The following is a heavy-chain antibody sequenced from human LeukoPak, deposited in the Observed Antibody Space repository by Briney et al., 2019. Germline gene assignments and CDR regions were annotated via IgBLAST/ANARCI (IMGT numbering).Heavy chain of an antibody. D-gene: IGHD3-10*01. V-gene: IGHV1-2*02. CDR1: GYTFTGYY. CDR2: INPNSGGT. J-gene: IGHJ2*01. CDR3: ARDPYYGSGSPDWYFDL. Sequence: ASVTVSCKASGYTFTGYYMHWVRQAPGQGLEWMGWINPNSGGTNYAQKFQGRVTMTRDTSISTAYMELSRLRSDDTAVYYCARDPYYGSGSPDWYFDLWGRGTLVTVSS.